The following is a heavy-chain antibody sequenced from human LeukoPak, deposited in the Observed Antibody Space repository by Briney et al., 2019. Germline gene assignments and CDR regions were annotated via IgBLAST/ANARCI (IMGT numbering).Heavy chain of an antibody. V-gene: IGHV4-59*08. J-gene: IGHJ4*02. Sequence: SETLSLTCTVSGGSIRTNYWSWIRQTPGKGLEWIAYINYSGNTYNNPSLKSRVTISVDTSKSQFSLKLSSVTAADTAVYYCARHGQDTGNFYAHFDYWGQGILVTVSS. D-gene: IGHD1-26*01. CDR2: INYSGNT. CDR3: ARHGQDTGNFYAHFDY. CDR1: GGSIRTNY.